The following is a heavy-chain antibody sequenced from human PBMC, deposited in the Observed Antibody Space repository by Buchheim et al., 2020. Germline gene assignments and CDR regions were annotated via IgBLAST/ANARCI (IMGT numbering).Heavy chain of an antibody. D-gene: IGHD4-17*01. J-gene: IGHJ6*02. CDR3: TTRRTVTMRYYYYGMDV. CDR2: IKSKTDGGTT. Sequence: EVQLVESGGGLVKPGGSLRLSCAASGFTFSNAWMYWVRQAPGKGLEWVGRIKSKTDGGTTDYAAPVKGRFTISRDDSKNTLYLQMNSLKTEDTAVYYCTTRRTVTMRYYYYGMDVWGQGTT. V-gene: IGHV3-15*07. CDR1: GFTFSNAW.